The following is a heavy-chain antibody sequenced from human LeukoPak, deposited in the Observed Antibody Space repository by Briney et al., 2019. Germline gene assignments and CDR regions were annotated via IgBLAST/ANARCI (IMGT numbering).Heavy chain of an antibody. CDR2: INHSGST. Sequence: SETLSLTCAVYGGSFSGYYWSWVRQPPGKGLEWIGEINHSGSTNYNPSLESRVTISVDTSKNQFSLKLSSVTAADTAVYYCARGLMQGVISSRGQGTLVTVSS. J-gene: IGHJ4*02. CDR1: GGSFSGYY. CDR3: ARGLMQGVISS. V-gene: IGHV4-34*01. D-gene: IGHD3-10*01.